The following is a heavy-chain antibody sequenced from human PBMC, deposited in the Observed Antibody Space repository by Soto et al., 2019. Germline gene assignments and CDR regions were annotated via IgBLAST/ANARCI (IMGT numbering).Heavy chain of an antibody. V-gene: IGHV3-30-3*01. J-gene: IGHJ4*02. CDR1: GFTFSSYA. D-gene: IGHD5-18*01. Sequence: GGSLRLSCAASGFTFSSYAMHWVRQAPGKGLEWVAVISYGGSNKYYADSVKGRFTISRDNSKNTLYLQMNSLRAEDTAVYYCAREGGLGYSYGRFDYWGQGTLVTVSS. CDR3: AREGGLGYSYGRFDY. CDR2: ISYGGSNK.